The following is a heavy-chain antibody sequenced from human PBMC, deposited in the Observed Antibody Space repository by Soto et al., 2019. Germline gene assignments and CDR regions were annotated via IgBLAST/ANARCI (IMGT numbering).Heavy chain of an antibody. V-gene: IGHV1-69*12. CDR1: GGTFSSSA. J-gene: IGHJ6*02. Sequence: QVQLVQSGAEMKEPGSSVKVSCKTSGGTFSSSAISWLRQAPGQGLEWMGGIIPLFRTPDYAQKFQGRVNIAADEPTSTAHMELSSLRSEDTAVYYCARDDDRLQLGGNYYYILDVWGQGTTIPVSS. CDR3: ARDDDRLQLGGNYYYILDV. CDR2: IIPLFRTP. D-gene: IGHD4-4*01.